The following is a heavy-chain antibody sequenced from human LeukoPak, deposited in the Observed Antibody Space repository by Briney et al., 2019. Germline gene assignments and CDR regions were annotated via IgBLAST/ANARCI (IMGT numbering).Heavy chain of an antibody. D-gene: IGHD6-19*01. V-gene: IGHV3-23*01. J-gene: IGHJ4*02. CDR1: GFSFTNYA. Sequence: GGSLRLSCAASGFSFTNYAMAWVRQAPGKGLEWVSSISGSGDNTYYAESVKGRFTISRDNSQNTLFLQMNSLRAEDTAVFYCAKRSGYTTGWFFVFRGQGTLVTVSS. CDR3: AKRSGYTTGWFFVF. CDR2: ISGSGDNT.